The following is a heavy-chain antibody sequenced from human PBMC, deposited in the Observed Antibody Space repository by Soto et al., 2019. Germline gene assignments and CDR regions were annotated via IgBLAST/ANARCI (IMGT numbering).Heavy chain of an antibody. V-gene: IGHV3-23*01. D-gene: IGHD3-10*01. CDR2: ISGSGGST. CDR3: AKGALLVRGEEDAFDI. J-gene: IGHJ3*02. Sequence: GGSLRLSCAASGFTFGSYAMSWVRQAPGKGLEWVSAISGSGGSTYYADSVKGRFTISRDNSKNTLYLQMNSLRAEDTAVYYCAKGALLVRGEEDAFDIWGQGTMVTVSS. CDR1: GFTFGSYA.